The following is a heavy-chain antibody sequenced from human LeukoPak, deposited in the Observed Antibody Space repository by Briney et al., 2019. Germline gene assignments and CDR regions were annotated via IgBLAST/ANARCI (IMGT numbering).Heavy chain of an antibody. Sequence: PGGSLTLSCAASGFTLISYGKLWVRQAPGKGLVWVSRINSDGSSTSYADSVNGRFTVSRDNAKNTLYLQVNSLRAEDTAVYFCTRELPREVTLDYWGQGTRVTVSS. CDR3: TRELPREVTLDY. J-gene: IGHJ4*01. CDR1: GFTLISYG. CDR2: INSDGSST. D-gene: IGHD2-21*02. V-gene: IGHV3-74*01.